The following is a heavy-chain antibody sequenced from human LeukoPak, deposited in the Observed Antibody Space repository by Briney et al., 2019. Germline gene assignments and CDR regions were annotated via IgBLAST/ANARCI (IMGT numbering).Heavy chain of an antibody. V-gene: IGHV3-30-3*01. CDR3: ARDHHDYGGNPSDY. Sequence: GGSLRLSCAASGFTFSNYAMNWVRQAPGKGLEWVAVISYDGSNKYYADSVKGRFTISRDNSKNTLYLQTNSLRAEDTAVYYCARDHHDYGGNPSDYWGQGTLVTVSS. J-gene: IGHJ4*02. CDR1: GFTFSNYA. D-gene: IGHD4-23*01. CDR2: ISYDGSNK.